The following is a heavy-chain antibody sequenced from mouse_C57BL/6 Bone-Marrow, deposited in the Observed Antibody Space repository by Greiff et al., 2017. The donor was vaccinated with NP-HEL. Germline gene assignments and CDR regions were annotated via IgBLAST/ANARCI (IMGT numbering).Heavy chain of an antibody. Sequence: EVKLVESGPGLVKPSQSLSLTCSVTGYSITSGYYWNWIRQFPGNKLEWMGYISYDGSNNYNPSLKNRISITRDTSKNQFFLKLNSVTTEYTATYYCARDPLITTVVARLGYFDVWGTGTTVTVSS. CDR1: GYSITSGYY. D-gene: IGHD1-1*01. CDR2: ISYDGSN. V-gene: IGHV3-6*01. J-gene: IGHJ1*03. CDR3: ARDPLITTVVARLGYFDV.